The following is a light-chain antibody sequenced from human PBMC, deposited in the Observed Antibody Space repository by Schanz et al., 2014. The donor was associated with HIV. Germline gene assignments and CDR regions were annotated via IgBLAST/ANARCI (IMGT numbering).Light chain of an antibody. J-gene: IGLJ3*02. CDR3: GACDNSLAAWL. CDR1: NSNIAFNY. V-gene: IGLV1-51*01. CDR2: DND. Sequence: QSVLTQPPSVSAAPGQSVLISCSGSNSNIAFNYVSWYQQVPGRAPRLLIYDNDKLSSGVPDRFSASKSGTSATLVITRLQTGDEADYYCGACDNSLAAWLFGGGTKLTVL.